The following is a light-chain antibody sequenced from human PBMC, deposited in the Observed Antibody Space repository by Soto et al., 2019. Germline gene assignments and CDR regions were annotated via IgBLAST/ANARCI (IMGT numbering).Light chain of an antibody. CDR2: DAS. V-gene: IGKV3-11*01. J-gene: IGKJ2*01. Sequence: ETVLTQSPATLSLSPGERATLSCRASQTVSTYLAWYQHKPGQAPRLLISDASNRATGIPARFSGGGSGTDFTLTISRVEPEDFAVYYCQQRGNWPPTFGQGTKLEIQ. CDR3: QQRGNWPPT. CDR1: QTVSTY.